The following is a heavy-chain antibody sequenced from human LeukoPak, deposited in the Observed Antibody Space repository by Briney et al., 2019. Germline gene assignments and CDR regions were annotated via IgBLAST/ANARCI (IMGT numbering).Heavy chain of an antibody. J-gene: IGHJ4*02. V-gene: IGHV1-18*01. CDR2: ITTYNGDK. D-gene: IGHD2-8*01. CDR1: GYTLRGYG. Sequence: ASVKVSCKASGYTLRGYGISWLRQAPGRGLEWVGWITTYNGDKKYSQKFQGRVTMTTDTSTSTYYMDLKTLRSDDTAIYYCARDCSNGVCYPRDYWGQGTLVIVSA. CDR3: ARDCSNGVCYPRDY.